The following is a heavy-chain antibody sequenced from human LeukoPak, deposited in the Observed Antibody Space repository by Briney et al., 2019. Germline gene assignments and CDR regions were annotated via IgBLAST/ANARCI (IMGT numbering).Heavy chain of an antibody. V-gene: IGHV3-7*01. CDR1: GVTFSSYW. CDR2: IKQDGSEK. Sequence: PGGSLRRSCAASGVTFSSYWSSWVRQAPGKGLEWVANIKQDGSEKYYVDSVKGRFTISRDNAKNSLYLQMNSLRAEDTAVYYCAELGITMIGGVWGKGTTVTISS. J-gene: IGHJ6*04. CDR3: AELGITMIGGV. D-gene: IGHD3-10*02.